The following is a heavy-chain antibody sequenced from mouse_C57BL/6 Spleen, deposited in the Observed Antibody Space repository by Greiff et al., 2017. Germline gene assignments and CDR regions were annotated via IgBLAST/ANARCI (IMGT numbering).Heavy chain of an antibody. Sequence: QVQLQQPGAELVRPGSSVKLSCKASGYTFTSYWMHWVKQRPIQGLEWIGNIDPSDSETHYNQKFKDKATLTVDKSSSTAYMQLSSLTSEDSAVYYCARYITTVAYFDYWGKGTTLTVSS. V-gene: IGHV1-52*01. CDR3: ARYITTVAYFDY. CDR2: IDPSDSET. D-gene: IGHD1-1*01. CDR1: GYTFTSYW. J-gene: IGHJ2*01.